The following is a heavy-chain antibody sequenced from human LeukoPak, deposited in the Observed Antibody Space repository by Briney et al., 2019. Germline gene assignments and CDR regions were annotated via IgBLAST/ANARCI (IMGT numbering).Heavy chain of an antibody. CDR3: ARLISTFTYDNSGYYFDY. D-gene: IGHD3-22*01. Sequence: GESLKISCEGSGYSFTNYWIGWVRQMPGKGLEWMGIIYPGDSDTRYSPSFQGQVTISADNSISTAYLQWSSLKGSDTAMYYCARLISTFTYDNSGYYFDYWGQGTLVTVSS. CDR1: GYSFTNYW. CDR2: IYPGDSDT. V-gene: IGHV5-51*01. J-gene: IGHJ4*02.